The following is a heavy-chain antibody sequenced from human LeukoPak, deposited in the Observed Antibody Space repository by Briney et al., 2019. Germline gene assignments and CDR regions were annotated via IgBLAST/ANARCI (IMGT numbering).Heavy chain of an antibody. CDR3: ARDLTVYSYGPGDAFDI. D-gene: IGHD5-18*01. CDR1: GFTFSSYA. J-gene: IGHJ3*02. Sequence: PGRSLRLSCAASGFTFSSYAMHWVRQAPGKGLEWVAVISYDGSNKYYADSVKGRFTISRDNSKNTLYLQMNSLRAEDTAVYYCARDLTVYSYGPGDAFDIWGQGTMVTVSS. CDR2: ISYDGSNK. V-gene: IGHV3-30*04.